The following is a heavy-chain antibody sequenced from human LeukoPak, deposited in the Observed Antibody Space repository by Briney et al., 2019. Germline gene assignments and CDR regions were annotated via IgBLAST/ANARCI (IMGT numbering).Heavy chain of an antibody. D-gene: IGHD3-10*01. Sequence: GASVKVSCKASGYTFTSYGISWVRQAPGQGLEWMGWISAYNGNTNYAQKLQGRVTMTEDTSTDTAYMELSSLRSEDTAVYYCATGLLWFGDRPGDYWGQGTLVTVSS. CDR3: ATGLLWFGDRPGDY. CDR2: ISAYNGNT. CDR1: GYTFTSYG. J-gene: IGHJ4*02. V-gene: IGHV1-18*01.